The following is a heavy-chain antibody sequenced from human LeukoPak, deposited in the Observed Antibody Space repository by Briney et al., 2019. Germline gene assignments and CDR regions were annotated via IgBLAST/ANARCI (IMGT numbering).Heavy chain of an antibody. J-gene: IGHJ4*02. D-gene: IGHD5-12*01. Sequence: ASVKVSCKASGGTFSSYAINWVRQAPGQGLEWMGWISVYNGNTNYAQKLQDRVTMTKDTSTSTAYMELRSLRSDDTAVYYCAAGGGYDIDFWGQGTLVTVSS. CDR1: GGTFSSYA. CDR3: AAGGGYDIDF. V-gene: IGHV1-18*01. CDR2: ISVYNGNT.